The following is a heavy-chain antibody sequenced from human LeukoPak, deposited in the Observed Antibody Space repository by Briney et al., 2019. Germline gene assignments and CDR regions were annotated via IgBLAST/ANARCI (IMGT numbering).Heavy chain of an antibody. CDR1: GFALSDSW. Sequence: GGSLRLSCVASGFALSDSWMHWVRQTPGKGLVWVSHISPDGTVTNYADFVKGRFIISRDNAKNTVFLQINSLRAEDTSVYFCARDVGFSPDRWGQGTLVTVSS. CDR2: ISPDGTVT. D-gene: IGHD1-14*01. J-gene: IGHJ1*01. CDR3: ARDVGFSPDR. V-gene: IGHV3-74*01.